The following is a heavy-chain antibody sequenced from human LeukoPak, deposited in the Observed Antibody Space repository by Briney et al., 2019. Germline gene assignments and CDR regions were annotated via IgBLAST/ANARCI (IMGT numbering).Heavy chain of an antibody. CDR3: AKGMSGYDGALDY. J-gene: IGHJ4*02. Sequence: GGSLRLSCAASGFTFSNHAMSWVRQAPGKGLEWVSDISRSGGSGGSTYYADSVKGRFTISRDNSKNTLFLQMNSLRAEDTAVYYCAKGMSGYDGALDYWGQGTLVTVSS. V-gene: IGHV3-23*01. CDR2: ISRSGGSGGST. CDR1: GFTFSNHA. D-gene: IGHD5-12*01.